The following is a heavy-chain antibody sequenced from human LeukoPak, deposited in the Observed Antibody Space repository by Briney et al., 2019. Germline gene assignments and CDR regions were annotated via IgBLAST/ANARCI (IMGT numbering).Heavy chain of an antibody. CDR2: IFYSGSI. Sequence: PSETLSLTCTVSGGAISSSSYYWGWIRQPPGKGLEWIGSIFYSGSIYYNPSLKSRVTISVDTSKNQFSLKLSSVTAADTAVYYCGRHQTMYYGMDVWGQGTTVTVSS. V-gene: IGHV4-39*01. CDR3: GRHQTMYYGMDV. J-gene: IGHJ6*02. CDR1: GGAISSSSYY. D-gene: IGHD4/OR15-4a*01.